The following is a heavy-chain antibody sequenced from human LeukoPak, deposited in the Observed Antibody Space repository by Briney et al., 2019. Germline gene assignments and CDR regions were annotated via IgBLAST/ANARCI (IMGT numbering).Heavy chain of an antibody. J-gene: IGHJ4*02. CDR3: TRDITLTRGGRSDY. D-gene: IGHD3-10*01. Sequence: GSLRLSCAASGFTFSSYWMYWVRQAPGKGLVWVSRINRDGKTTNYADSVKGRFTISRDNAKNTLYLQMNSLRAEDTAVYYCTRDITLTRGGRSDYWGQGTLVTVSA. CDR2: INRDGKTT. V-gene: IGHV3-74*01. CDR1: GFTFSSYW.